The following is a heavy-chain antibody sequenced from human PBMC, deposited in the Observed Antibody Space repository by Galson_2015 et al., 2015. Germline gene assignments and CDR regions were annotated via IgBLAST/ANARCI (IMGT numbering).Heavy chain of an antibody. J-gene: IGHJ1*01. V-gene: IGHV3-30*03. CDR1: GFTFSSYG. D-gene: IGHD3-10*01. CDR3: ARDGGYYYGSGSYYNEKYFQH. Sequence: SLRLSCAASGFTFSSYGMHWVRQAPGKGLEWVAVISYDGSNKYYADSVKGRFTISRDNSKNTLYLQMNSLRAEDTAVYYCARDGGYYYGSGSYYNEKYFQHWGQGTLVTVSS. CDR2: ISYDGSNK.